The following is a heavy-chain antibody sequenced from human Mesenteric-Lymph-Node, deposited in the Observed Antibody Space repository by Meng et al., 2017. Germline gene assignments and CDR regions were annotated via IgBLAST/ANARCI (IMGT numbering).Heavy chain of an antibody. CDR3: ARDRPYFDSNWFDP. D-gene: IGHD3-9*01. CDR2: INVGNDKR. CDR1: GYTFTSYG. V-gene: IGHV1-3*01. J-gene: IGHJ5*02. Sequence: QVQLVQSGAELKKPGASVKVSCKASGYTFTSYGIHWVCQAPGQGLEWMGWINVGNDKRKYSQKFQGRVTITRDTSASTAYMEVSSLRSEDTAVYYCARDRPYFDSNWFDPWGQGTLVTVSS.